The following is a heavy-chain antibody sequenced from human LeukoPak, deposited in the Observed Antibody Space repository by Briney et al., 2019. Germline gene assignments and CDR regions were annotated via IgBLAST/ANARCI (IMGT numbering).Heavy chain of an antibody. CDR1: GGSISSSGYY. J-gene: IGHJ2*01. Sequence: PSETLSLTCTVSGGSISSSGYYWSWIRQHPGKGLEWIGYIYYSGSTYYNPSLKSRVTISVDTSKNQLSLKLSSVTAADTAVYYCARDGVQELTGDVGSPPSWYFDLWGRGTLVTVSS. CDR2: IYYSGST. D-gene: IGHD7-27*01. CDR3: ARDGVQELTGDVGSPPSWYFDL. V-gene: IGHV4-31*03.